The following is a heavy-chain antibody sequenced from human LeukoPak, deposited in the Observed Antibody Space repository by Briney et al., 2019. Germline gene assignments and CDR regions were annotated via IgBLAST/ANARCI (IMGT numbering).Heavy chain of an antibody. V-gene: IGHV3-7*03. Sequence: GGSLRLSCAASGFTFSSYWMSWVRQAPGKGLEWVANIKQDGSEKYYADSVKGRFTISRDNAKNSLYLQMNSLRAEDTAVYYCAREGVVVVAATYFDYWGQGTLVTVSS. CDR3: AREGVVVVAATYFDY. J-gene: IGHJ4*02. CDR2: IKQDGSEK. CDR1: GFTFSSYW. D-gene: IGHD2-15*01.